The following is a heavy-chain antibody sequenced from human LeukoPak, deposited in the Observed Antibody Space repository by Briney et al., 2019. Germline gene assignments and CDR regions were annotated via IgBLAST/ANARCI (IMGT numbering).Heavy chain of an antibody. Sequence: SETLSLTCNVSGGSISTSSYYWGWIRQSPVKGLEWIGNLDFSGRTNYNPSLKSRVTISVDTSKNQFSLKLSSVTAADTAVYYCARGRTVFDYWGQGILVTVSS. J-gene: IGHJ4*02. CDR3: ARGRTVFDY. D-gene: IGHD4-17*01. CDR1: GGSISTSSYY. CDR2: LDFSGRT. V-gene: IGHV4-39*07.